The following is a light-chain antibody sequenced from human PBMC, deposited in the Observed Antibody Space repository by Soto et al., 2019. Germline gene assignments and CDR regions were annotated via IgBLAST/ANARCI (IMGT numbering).Light chain of an antibody. CDR2: EGG. J-gene: IGLJ1*01. Sequence: QSALTQPASVSGSPGQSITISCTGTSSDVGSYNLVSWYQQLPGQAPKLLIYEGGKRPSGVSNRFSASNSGNTASLTISGLQAEDEADYYCCSYTGTTTYVFGTGTKVTVL. CDR1: SSDVGSYNL. CDR3: CSYTGTTTYV. V-gene: IGLV2-23*01.